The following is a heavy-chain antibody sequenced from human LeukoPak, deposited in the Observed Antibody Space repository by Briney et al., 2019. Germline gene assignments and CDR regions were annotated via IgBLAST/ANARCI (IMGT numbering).Heavy chain of an antibody. V-gene: IGHV3-7*01. Sequence: PGGSLRLSCAASGFTFSSYWMSWVRQAPGKGLEWVANIKQDGSDKYYVGSVAGRFSISRDNAKNSLYLQMNSLRAEDTAVYYCARVEGSSWYRDDYWGQGTLVTVSS. CDR1: GFTFSSYW. J-gene: IGHJ4*02. CDR2: IKQDGSDK. CDR3: ARVEGSSWYRDDY. D-gene: IGHD6-13*01.